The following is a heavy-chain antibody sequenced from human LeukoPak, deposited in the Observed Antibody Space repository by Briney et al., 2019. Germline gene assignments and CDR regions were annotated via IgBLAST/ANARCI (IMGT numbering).Heavy chain of an antibody. CDR1: GFTFSSYA. J-gene: IGHJ4*02. Sequence: GGSLRLSCAASGFTFSSYAMHWVRQAPGKGLEWVAVISYDGSNKYYADSAKGRFTISRDNSKNTLYLQMNSLRAEDTAVYYCATSKRSGWALDYWGQGTLVTVSS. CDR3: ATSKRSGWALDY. CDR2: ISYDGSNK. V-gene: IGHV3-30*04. D-gene: IGHD6-19*01.